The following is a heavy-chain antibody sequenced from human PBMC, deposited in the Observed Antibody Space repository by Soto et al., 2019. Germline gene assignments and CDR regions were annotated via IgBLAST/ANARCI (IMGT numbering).Heavy chain of an antibody. CDR1: GGSISSSSYY. CDR2: IYYSGST. D-gene: IGHD3-10*01. J-gene: IGHJ5*02. V-gene: IGHV4-39*01. Sequence: PSETLSLTCTVSGGSISSSSYYWGWIRQPPGKGLEWIGSIYYSGSTYYNPSLKSRVTISVDTSKNQFSLKLSSVTAADTAVYYCARHVFLGLDGSAPNWFDPWGQGTLVTVSS. CDR3: ARHVFLGLDGSAPNWFDP.